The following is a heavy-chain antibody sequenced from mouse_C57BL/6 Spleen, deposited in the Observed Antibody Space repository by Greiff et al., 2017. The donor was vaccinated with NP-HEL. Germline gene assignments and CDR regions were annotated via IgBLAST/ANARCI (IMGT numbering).Heavy chain of an antibody. J-gene: IGHJ2*01. Sequence: QVQLQQPGAELVKPGASVKLSCKASGYTFTSYWMQWVKQRPGQGLEWIGEIDPSDSCTNYNQKFKGKATLTVDTSSSTAYMQLSSLTSEDSAVYYCARTYRNYVYFECWGKGTTLTVSS. V-gene: IGHV1-50*01. CDR1: GYTFTSYW. CDR3: ARTYRNYVYFEC. D-gene: IGHD2-5*01. CDR2: IDPSDSCT.